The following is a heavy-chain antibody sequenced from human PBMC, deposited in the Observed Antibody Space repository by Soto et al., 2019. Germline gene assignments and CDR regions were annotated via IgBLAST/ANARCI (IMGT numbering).Heavy chain of an antibody. J-gene: IGHJ6*02. CDR2: IIPIFGTA. V-gene: IGHV1-69*13. CDR3: ARGAYDFWSGYSSASYYYGMDV. CDR1: GGTFSSYA. D-gene: IGHD3-3*01. Sequence: SVKVSCKASGGTFSSYAISWVRQAPGQGLEWMGGIIPIFGTANYAQKFQGRVTITADESTSTAYMELSSLRSEDTAVYYCARGAYDFWSGYSSASYYYGMDVWG.